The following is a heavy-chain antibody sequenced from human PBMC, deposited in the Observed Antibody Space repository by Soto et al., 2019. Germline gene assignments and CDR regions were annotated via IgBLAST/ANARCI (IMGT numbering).Heavy chain of an antibody. Sequence: EVQLVESGGGLVQPGGSLRLSCVGSGFTVSTYYMSWVRQAPGKGLEWVSSIHRDGTTYYAGSVKGRFIVSRDSSEKTGSLQVNSLTAYETAFYCCASDHGCSGWHSWGQGTVVTVSS. CDR2: IHRDGTT. CDR3: ASDHGCSGWHS. J-gene: IGHJ4*02. CDR1: GFTVSTYY. D-gene: IGHD6-19*01. V-gene: IGHV3-66*01.